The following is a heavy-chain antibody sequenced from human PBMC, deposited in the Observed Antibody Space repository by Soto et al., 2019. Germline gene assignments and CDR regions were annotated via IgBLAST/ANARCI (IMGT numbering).Heavy chain of an antibody. CDR3: AGSVTP. CDR1: GGSISSGGYY. V-gene: IGHV4-31*03. CDR2: IYYSGST. Sequence: QVQLQESGPGLVKPSQTLSLTCTVSGGSISSGGYYWSWIRQHPGKGLEWIGYIYYSGSTYYNPSLKRRVSIPGDTSKKQFSLQLSPVAAADTAVYYCAGSVTPWGQAPLVTVSP. J-gene: IGHJ5*02. D-gene: IGHD3-10*01.